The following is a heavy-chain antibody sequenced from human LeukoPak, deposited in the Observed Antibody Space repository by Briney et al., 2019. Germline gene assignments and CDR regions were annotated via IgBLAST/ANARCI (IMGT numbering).Heavy chain of an antibody. V-gene: IGHV4-4*02. J-gene: IGHJ4*02. D-gene: IGHD2-21*02. CDR3: ARGPPYIVVVTAIGFFDY. Sequence: SETLSLTCAVSGVSISSSNWWSWVRQPPGKGLEWIGEIYHSGSTNYNPSLKSRVTISVDKSKNQFSLKPSSVTAADTAVYYCARGPPYIVVVTAIGFFDYWGQGTLVTVSS. CDR2: IYHSGST. CDR1: GVSISSSNW.